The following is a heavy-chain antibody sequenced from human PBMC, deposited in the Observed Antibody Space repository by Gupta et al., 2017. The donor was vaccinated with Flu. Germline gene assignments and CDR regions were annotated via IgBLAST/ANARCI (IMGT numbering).Heavy chain of an antibody. CDR3: ASRYRPVNAPLDNWFDP. Sequence: HVQLVQSGAAVKKPGFSVKGSCKASGGTFRSSTIRWVRHAPGQGREWMGRIIPILGTANYAQKFQGRVTITAEKSTSTAYMELSSLRSEDTAVYYCASRYRPVNAPLDNWFDPWGQGTLVTVSS. V-gene: IGHV1-69*08. CDR2: IIPILGTA. CDR1: GGTFRSST. D-gene: IGHD1-1*01. J-gene: IGHJ5*02.